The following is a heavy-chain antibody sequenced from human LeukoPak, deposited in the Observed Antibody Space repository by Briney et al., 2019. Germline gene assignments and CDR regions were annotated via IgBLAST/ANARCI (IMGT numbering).Heavy chain of an antibody. Sequence: SGTLSLTCAVSGGSISSGGYYWSWIRQHPGKGLEWIGYIYYSGSTYYNPSLKSRVTISVDTSKNQFSLKLSSVTAADTAVYYCARSRGVVWYYDSSGFDYWGQGTLVTVSS. CDR3: ARSRGVVWYYDSSGFDY. J-gene: IGHJ4*02. V-gene: IGHV4-31*11. D-gene: IGHD3-22*01. CDR1: GGSISSGGYY. CDR2: IYYSGST.